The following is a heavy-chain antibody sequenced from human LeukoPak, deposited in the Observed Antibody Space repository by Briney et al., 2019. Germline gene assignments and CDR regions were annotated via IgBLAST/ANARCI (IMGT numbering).Heavy chain of an antibody. CDR1: GFSFSTYS. CDR3: ARGDYDVWSGYYLYYYYYGMDV. D-gene: IGHD3-3*01. V-gene: IGHV3-48*04. Sequence: GGSLRLSCAASGFSFSTYSMNWVRQAPGKGLDWVSYISSLGSTMYYADSVKGRFTISRDNAKNSLYLQMNSLRAEDTAVYYCARGDYDVWSGYYLYYYYYGMDVWGQGTTVTVSS. CDR2: ISSLGSTM. J-gene: IGHJ6*02.